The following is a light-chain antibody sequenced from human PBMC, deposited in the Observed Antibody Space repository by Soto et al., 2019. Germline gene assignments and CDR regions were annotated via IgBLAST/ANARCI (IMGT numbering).Light chain of an antibody. CDR2: SKN. Sequence: QSALTQPPSVSGTPGQRVTISCSGSSSNIGSNIVNWYKQLPGTAPKLLIYSKNQRPSGVPDRFSGSKSATSASLAISGLQSEDEADYYCAAWDDSLNGVVFGGGTKLTVL. CDR3: AAWDDSLNGVV. J-gene: IGLJ2*01. V-gene: IGLV1-44*01. CDR1: SSNIGSNI.